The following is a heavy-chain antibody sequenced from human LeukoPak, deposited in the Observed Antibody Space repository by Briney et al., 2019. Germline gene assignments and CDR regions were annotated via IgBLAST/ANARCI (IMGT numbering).Heavy chain of an antibody. CDR1: GGSISGSY. CDR2: IYSSGIT. V-gene: IGHV4-4*09. CDR3: ARHTAKSYSSSSDWFDP. Sequence: SETLSLTCTVSGGSISGSYWSWIRQPPGKALEWIGYIYSSGITNYNPSLKSRVTMSVDTSKNQFSLNLDSVTAADTVVYYCARHTAKSYSSSSDWFDPWGQGTLVTVSS. D-gene: IGHD6-6*01. J-gene: IGHJ5*02.